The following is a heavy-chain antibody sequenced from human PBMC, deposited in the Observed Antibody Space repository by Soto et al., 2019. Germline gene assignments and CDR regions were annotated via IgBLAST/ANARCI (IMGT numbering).Heavy chain of an antibody. CDR3: AREGGVELSGAIYYYYYGMDV. Sequence: GASVKVSCKASGYTFTSYYMHWVRQAPGQGLEWMGIINPSGGSTSYAQKFQGRVTMTRDTSTSTVYMELSSLRSEDTAVYYCAREGGVELSGAIYYYYYGMDVWGQGTTVTVSS. D-gene: IGHD1-7*01. CDR2: INPSGGST. V-gene: IGHV1-46*01. CDR1: GYTFTSYY. J-gene: IGHJ6*02.